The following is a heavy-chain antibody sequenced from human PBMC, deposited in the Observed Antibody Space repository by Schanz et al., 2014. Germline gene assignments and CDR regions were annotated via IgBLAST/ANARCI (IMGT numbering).Heavy chain of an antibody. D-gene: IGHD3-10*01. Sequence: QVQLVESGGGLVKPGGSLRLSCAASGFTFRDYYMSWIRQAPGKGLEWAADISSGSSYANYADSVKGRFTSSRDNAKNSLYLHMNSLRAEDTAVYYCARDVEDRRGYGSGYCLEDCMDVWGRGTTVTVSS. CDR1: GFTFRDYY. J-gene: IGHJ6*02. CDR3: ARDVEDRRGYGSGYCLEDCMDV. V-gene: IGHV3-11*05. CDR2: ISSGSSYA.